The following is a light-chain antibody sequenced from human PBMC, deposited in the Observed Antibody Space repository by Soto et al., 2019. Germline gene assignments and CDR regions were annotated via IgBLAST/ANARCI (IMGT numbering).Light chain of an antibody. V-gene: IGKV3-15*01. CDR1: QSVGSK. CDR3: QQRNNWPWT. CDR2: GAS. J-gene: IGKJ1*01. Sequence: EIVMTQSPDTLSVSPGERATLSCRASQSVGSKLAWYQQKPGQAPRLLIYGASTRATGISGSFSGSGSGTDFTLTISSLEPEDVAVYYCQQRNNWPWTFGQGTKVDIK.